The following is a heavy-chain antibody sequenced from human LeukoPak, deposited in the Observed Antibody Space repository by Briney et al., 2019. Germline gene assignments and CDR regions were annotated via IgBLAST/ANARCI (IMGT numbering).Heavy chain of an antibody. CDR3: ARVLSSSGWYLGAFDI. J-gene: IGHJ3*02. Sequence: SETLSLTCTVSGGSLSSYYWSWIRQPPGTGLEWIGYIYYSGSTNYNPSLMSRVTISVDTSKYQFSLKLSSVTAADTAVYYCARVLSSSGWYLGAFDIWGQGTMVTVSS. D-gene: IGHD6-19*01. CDR2: IYYSGST. V-gene: IGHV4-59*01. CDR1: GGSLSSYY.